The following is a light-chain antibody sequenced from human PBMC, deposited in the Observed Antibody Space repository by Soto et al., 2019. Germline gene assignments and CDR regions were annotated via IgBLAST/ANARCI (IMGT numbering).Light chain of an antibody. CDR2: DAS. V-gene: IGKV1-33*01. Sequence: DIQMTQSPSSLSASVGDRVTITCQASHAIRNYLNWYQQKLGKAPKLLIYDASHLEPGVPSRFSGSVSGTKFIFTISSLQPEDIATYYCQQYDTLSFTFGHGTKVDL. J-gene: IGKJ3*01. CDR3: QQYDTLSFT. CDR1: HAIRNY.